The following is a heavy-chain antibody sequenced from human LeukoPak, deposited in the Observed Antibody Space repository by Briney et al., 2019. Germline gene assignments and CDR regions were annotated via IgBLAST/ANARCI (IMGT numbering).Heavy chain of an antibody. CDR2: IKQDGSEK. CDR3: ARRYFDH. CDR1: GFTFSSYW. J-gene: IGHJ4*02. V-gene: IGHV3-7*03. Sequence: PGGSLRLSCAASGFTFSSYWMQWVRQAPGKGLEWVANIKQDGSEKYYADSVKGRFIISRDNAKNALYLQMSSLRAEDTAIYYCARRYFDHWGQGTLVTVSS.